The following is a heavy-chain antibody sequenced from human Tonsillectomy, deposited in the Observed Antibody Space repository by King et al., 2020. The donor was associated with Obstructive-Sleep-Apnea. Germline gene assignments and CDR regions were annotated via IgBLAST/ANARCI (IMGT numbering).Heavy chain of an antibody. D-gene: IGHD6-13*01. CDR2: IRYDGRNK. Sequence: VQLVESGGGVVQPGGSLRLSCAASGFTFSSYGMHWVRQAPGKGLEWVAFIRYDGRNKYYADSVKGRFTISRDNSKNTLYLQMNSLRAEDTAVYYCAKDHPPYSSSWPNYFDYWGQGTLVTVSS. CDR1: GFTFSSYG. J-gene: IGHJ4*02. CDR3: AKDHPPYSSSWPNYFDY. V-gene: IGHV3-30*02.